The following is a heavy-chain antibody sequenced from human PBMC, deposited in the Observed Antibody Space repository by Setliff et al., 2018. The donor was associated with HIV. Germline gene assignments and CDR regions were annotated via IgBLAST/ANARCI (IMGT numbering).Heavy chain of an antibody. CDR3: AADPQTGTTSYDAFDI. V-gene: IGHV1-58*01. CDR2: IVVGSGNT. J-gene: IGHJ3*02. CDR1: GFTFTNSA. Sequence: SVKVSCKASGFTFTNSAVQWVRRARGQRLEWIGWIVVGSGNTNYAQKFQERVTITRDMSTSRAYMELSGLRTEDTAVYYCAADPQTGTTSYDAFDIWGQGTVVTV. D-gene: IGHD1-7*01.